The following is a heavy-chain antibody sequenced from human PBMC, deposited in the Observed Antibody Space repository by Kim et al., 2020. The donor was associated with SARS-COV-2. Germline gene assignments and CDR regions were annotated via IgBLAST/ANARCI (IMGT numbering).Heavy chain of an antibody. CDR2: IYYSGST. D-gene: IGHD3-10*01. CDR1: GGSISSYY. V-gene: IGHV4-59*01. Sequence: SETLSLTCTVSGGSISSYYWNWIRQSPGTGLEWIGHIYYSGSTNYNPSLKSRVTISVDTSKNQFSLKLNSVTAADTAVYYCARGPLGGPGAYGYWGQGT. J-gene: IGHJ4*02. CDR3: ARGPLGGPGAYGY.